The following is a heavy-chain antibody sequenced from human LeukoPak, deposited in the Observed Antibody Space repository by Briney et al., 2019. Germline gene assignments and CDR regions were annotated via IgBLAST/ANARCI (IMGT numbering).Heavy chain of an antibody. V-gene: IGHV4-39*07. CDR2: IYYSGST. CDR3: ARDCSRPHQLGEFNF. J-gene: IGHJ4*02. CDR1: GGSISSSSYY. Sequence: PSQTLSLTCTVSGGSISSSSYYWGWIRQPPGKGLEWIGSIYYSGSTYYNPSLKSRVTISADTSKNQFSLKLSSVTAADTAVYYCARDCSRPHQLGEFNFWGQGTLVTVSS. D-gene: IGHD3-16*01.